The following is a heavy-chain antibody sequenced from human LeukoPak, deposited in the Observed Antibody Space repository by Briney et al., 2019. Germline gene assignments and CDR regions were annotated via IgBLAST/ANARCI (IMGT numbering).Heavy chain of an antibody. CDR1: GYTLTELY. D-gene: IGHD5-18*01. CDR3: ATIKPSDTAMGEPGMDV. J-gene: IGHJ6*02. V-gene: IGHV1-24*01. Sequence: ASVKVSCKVSGYTLTELYMHWVRQAPGKGLEWMGGFDPEDGETIYAQKFQGRVTMTEDTSTDTAYMELSSLRSEDTAVYYCATIKPSDTAMGEPGMDVWGQGTTVTVSS. CDR2: FDPEDGET.